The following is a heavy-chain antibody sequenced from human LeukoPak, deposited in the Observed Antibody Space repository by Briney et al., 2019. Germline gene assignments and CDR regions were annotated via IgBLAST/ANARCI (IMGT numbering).Heavy chain of an antibody. CDR2: INHSGST. CDR1: GGSFSSYY. D-gene: IGHD2-2*01. J-gene: IGHJ5*02. CDR3: ARVYCSSTSCYNWFDP. V-gene: IGHV4-34*01. Sequence: PSETLSLTCAVYGGSFSSYYWSWIRRPPGKGLEWIGEINHSGSTNYNPSLKSRVTISVDTSKNQFSLKLSSVTAADTAVYYCARVYCSSTSCYNWFDPWGQGTLVTVSS.